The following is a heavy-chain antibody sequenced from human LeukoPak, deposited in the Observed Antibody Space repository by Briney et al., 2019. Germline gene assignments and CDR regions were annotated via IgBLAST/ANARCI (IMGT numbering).Heavy chain of an antibody. CDR2: ISSSGSYI. J-gene: IGHJ1*01. D-gene: IGHD3-16*01. Sequence: GGSLRLSCAASSFTFSSYNMNWVRQAPGKGLEWVSSISSSGSYIYYRDSVKGRFTISRDNAENSLYLEMNSLRVDDTAVYYCAHLGGMVIQNWGQGTLVTVSS. CDR1: SFTFSSYN. CDR3: AHLGGMVIQN. V-gene: IGHV3-21*01.